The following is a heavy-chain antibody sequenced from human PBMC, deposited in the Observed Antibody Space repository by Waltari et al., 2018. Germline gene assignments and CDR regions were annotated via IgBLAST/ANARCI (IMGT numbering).Heavy chain of an antibody. CDR3: VRDKSGGYYDY. J-gene: IGHJ4*02. CDR2: IRNRARSFTT. D-gene: IGHD1-26*01. V-gene: IGHV3-72*01. CDR1: GFTSTDPY. Sequence: EVQVVESGGGLVQPGGSLRRSCAASGFTSTDPYMNWVRQAPGKGLEWVGLIRNRARSFTTDYAASVEGRFAISRDDSKNLLYLQMNSLKTEDTAVYYCVRDKSGGYYDYWGQGTLVTVSS.